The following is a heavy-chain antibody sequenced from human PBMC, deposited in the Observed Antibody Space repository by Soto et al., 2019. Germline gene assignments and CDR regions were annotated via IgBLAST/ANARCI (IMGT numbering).Heavy chain of an antibody. J-gene: IGHJ4*02. D-gene: IGHD3-10*01. V-gene: IGHV1-69*02. Sequence: QVQLVQSGAEVKKPGSRVRVSCTASGDTFNFYTISWVRQVPGQGPEWMGRIIPMLGMSNSAQNFQARVTIMADKSTSTVYMNLSGLTSEDTAVYYCATNYGSGSTHFDYWGQGTLVTVSS. CDR2: IIPMLGMS. CDR3: ATNYGSGSTHFDY. CDR1: GDTFNFYT.